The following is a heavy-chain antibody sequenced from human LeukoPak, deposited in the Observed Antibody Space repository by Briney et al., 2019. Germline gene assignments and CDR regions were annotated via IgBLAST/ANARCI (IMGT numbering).Heavy chain of an antibody. CDR3: ARSVGIAATDAFDI. J-gene: IGHJ3*02. CDR2: IYYSGST. Sequence: PSETLSLTCTVSGGSISSYYWSWIRQPPGKGLEWIGYIYYSGSTNYNPSLKSRVTISVDTSKNQFSLKLSSVTAADTAVYYCARSVGIAATDAFDIWGQGTMVTVSS. V-gene: IGHV4-59*01. D-gene: IGHD6-25*01. CDR1: GGSISSYY.